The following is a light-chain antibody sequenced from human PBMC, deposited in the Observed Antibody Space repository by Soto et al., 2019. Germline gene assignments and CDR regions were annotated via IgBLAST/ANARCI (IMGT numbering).Light chain of an antibody. CDR2: KAS. CDR3: QQYNGHGR. CDR1: QSISTW. J-gene: IGKJ1*01. Sequence: DIQMTQSPSTLSASVGARVTITCRASQSISTWLAWYQQKPGKAPXLLIYKASSLESGVPSRFSGSGSGTEFTLTISSLQPDDYATYYCQQYNGHGRFGQGTKVDIK. V-gene: IGKV1-5*03.